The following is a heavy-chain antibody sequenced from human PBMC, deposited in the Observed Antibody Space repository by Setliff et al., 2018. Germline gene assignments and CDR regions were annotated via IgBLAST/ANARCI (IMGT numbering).Heavy chain of an antibody. CDR1: GFTFYNYW. J-gene: IGHJ4*02. CDR2: IKSDGTSI. Sequence: GGSLRLSCAASGFTFYNYWMHWVRQAPGKGLVWVSRIKSDGTSISYADSVKGRFTISRDNAQNTLYLQMNSLRAEDTAVYYCARGAYYYERSGYPPIVWGQGTLVTVSS. D-gene: IGHD3-22*01. V-gene: IGHV3-74*01. CDR3: ARGAYYYERSGYPPIV.